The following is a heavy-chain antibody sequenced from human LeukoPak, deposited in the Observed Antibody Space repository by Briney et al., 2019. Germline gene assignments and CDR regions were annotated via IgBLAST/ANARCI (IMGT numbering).Heavy chain of an antibody. J-gene: IGHJ4*02. D-gene: IGHD6-13*01. CDR2: IYSGGST. Sequence: GGSLRLSCAASGFTVSSNYMNWVRQAPGKGLEWVSLIYSGGSTYYADSVKGRFTISRDNSKNTLYLQMNSLRAEDTAVYYCAKDPEGIAAGDWGQGTLVTVSS. CDR3: AKDPEGIAAGD. V-gene: IGHV3-66*01. CDR1: GFTVSSNY.